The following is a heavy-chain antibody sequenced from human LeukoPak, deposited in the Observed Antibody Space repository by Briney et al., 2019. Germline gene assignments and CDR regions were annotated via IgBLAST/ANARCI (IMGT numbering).Heavy chain of an antibody. CDR1: GYSFISYW. CDR3: ARLSVRGAVAGNWFDP. D-gene: IGHD6-19*01. CDR2: IDPSDSYT. V-gene: IGHV5-10-1*01. Sequence: GESLRISCKGSGYSFISYWISWVRQMPGKGLEWMGRIDPSDSYTNYSPTFQGHVTISADKSISTAYLQWSSLKASDTAMYYCARLSVRGAVAGNWFDPWGQGTLVTVSS. J-gene: IGHJ5*02.